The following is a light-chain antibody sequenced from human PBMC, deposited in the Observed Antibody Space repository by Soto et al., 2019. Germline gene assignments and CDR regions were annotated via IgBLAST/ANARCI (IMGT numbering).Light chain of an antibody. CDR1: QTISNT. Sequence: EVVMTQSPATLSVSPGDKVSLSCRANQTISNTLAWYQQKSGQGPRLLIYDASTRATGIPARFSGSGSGTEFTLTISSLQSEDFAVYYCQQYNNWPPWTFGQGTKVDI. J-gene: IGKJ1*01. V-gene: IGKV3D-15*01. CDR3: QQYNNWPPWT. CDR2: DAS.